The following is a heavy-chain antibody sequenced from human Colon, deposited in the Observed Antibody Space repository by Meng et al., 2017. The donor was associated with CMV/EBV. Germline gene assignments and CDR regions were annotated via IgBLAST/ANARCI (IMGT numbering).Heavy chain of an antibody. CDR1: GFPFGDYE. CDR2: ISSSGNTG. J-gene: IGHJ6*02. D-gene: IGHD2-21*01. V-gene: IGHV3-48*03. Sequence: GESLKISCLASGFPFGDYEINWVRQAPRKGLEWISYISSSGNTGHSADPVKGRFTFSRNNAKNSVCVQMNNLRAEDTAVYYCARLRRTIVVAGLKPGWYNGMDVWGQGTTVTVSS. CDR3: ARLRRTIVVAGLKPGWYNGMDV.